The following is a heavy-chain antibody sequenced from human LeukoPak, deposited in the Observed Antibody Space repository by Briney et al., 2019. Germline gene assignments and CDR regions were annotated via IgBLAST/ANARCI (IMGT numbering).Heavy chain of an antibody. D-gene: IGHD2-2*01. CDR2: IYYSGST. Sequence: SQTLSLTCTVSGGSISSGDYYWSWIRQPPGKGLEWMGYIYYSGSTYYNPSLKSRVTISVDTSKNQFSLKLSSVTAADTAVYHCARGWGYCRSTSFHPFDYWGQGTLVTVSS. CDR1: GGSISSGDYY. J-gene: IGHJ4*02. CDR3: ARGWGYCRSTSFHPFDY. V-gene: IGHV4-30-4*01.